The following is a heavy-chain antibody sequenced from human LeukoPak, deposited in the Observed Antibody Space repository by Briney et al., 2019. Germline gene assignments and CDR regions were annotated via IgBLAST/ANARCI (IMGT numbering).Heavy chain of an antibody. Sequence: GGSLRLSCAASGFTFSTYWMSWVRQAPGKGLEWVANIKQDGSGKYYVVSVEGRFTISRDNAKNSLFLQMNSLRAEDTAVYYCVRAQGLGESENHWGQGTLVTVSS. CDR3: VRAQGLGESENH. CDR1: GFTFSTYW. J-gene: IGHJ4*02. CDR2: IKQDGSGK. V-gene: IGHV3-7*01. D-gene: IGHD3-16*01.